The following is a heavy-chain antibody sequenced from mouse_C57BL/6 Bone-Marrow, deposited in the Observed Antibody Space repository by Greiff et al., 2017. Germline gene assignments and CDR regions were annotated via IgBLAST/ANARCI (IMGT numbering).Heavy chain of an antibody. CDR3: TKGRTTFDY. D-gene: IGHD1-1*01. V-gene: IGHV14-4*01. Sequence: VQLQQSGAELVRPGASVKLSCTASGFNIKDDYMHWVKQRPEQGLEWIGWIDPENGDTEYASKFQGKATITADTSSNTAYLQLSSLTSEDTAVYYWTKGRTTFDYWGQGTTLTVSS. J-gene: IGHJ2*01. CDR1: GFNIKDDY. CDR2: IDPENGDT.